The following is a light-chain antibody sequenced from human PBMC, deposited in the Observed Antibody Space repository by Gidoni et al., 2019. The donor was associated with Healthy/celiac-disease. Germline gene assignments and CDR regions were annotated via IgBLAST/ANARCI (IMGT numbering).Light chain of an antibody. CDR3: QQYGTSPGT. Sequence: EIVLTQSPDTLSLSPGERATLSCRASQNVTSSYLAWYQQELGQAPRLLIFGASTRATGIPDRFSGSGSGTDFTLTISRLEPEDFAVYFCQQYGTSPGTFXQXTKVEIK. V-gene: IGKV3-20*01. CDR2: GAS. J-gene: IGKJ1*01. CDR1: QNVTSSY.